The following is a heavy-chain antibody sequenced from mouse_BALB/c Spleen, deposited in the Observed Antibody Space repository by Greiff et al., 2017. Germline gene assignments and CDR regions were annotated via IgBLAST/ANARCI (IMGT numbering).Heavy chain of an antibody. Sequence: QVHVKQSGPELVKPGASVKMSCKASGYTFTDYVISWVKQRTGQGLEWIGEIYPGSGSTYYNEKFKGKATLTADKSSNTAYMQLSSLTSEDSAVYFCASGVLFYAMDYWGQGTSVTVSS. CDR1: GYTFTDYV. CDR2: IYPGSGST. D-gene: IGHD2-14*01. V-gene: IGHV1-77*01. CDR3: ASGVLFYAMDY. J-gene: IGHJ4*01.